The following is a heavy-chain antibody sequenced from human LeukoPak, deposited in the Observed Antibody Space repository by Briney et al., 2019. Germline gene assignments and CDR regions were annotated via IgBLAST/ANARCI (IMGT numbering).Heavy chain of an antibody. CDR2: ISWNSGSI. CDR1: GFTFDDYA. J-gene: IGHJ4*02. CDR3: AKAYPTYSSSWYLNYFDY. V-gene: IGHV3-9*01. Sequence: PGGSLRLSCAASGFTFDDYAMHWVRQAPGKGLEWVSGISWNSGSIGYADSVKGRFTISRDNAKNSLYLQMNSLRAEDTALYYCAKAYPTYSSSWYLNYFDYWGQGTLVTVSS. D-gene: IGHD6-13*01.